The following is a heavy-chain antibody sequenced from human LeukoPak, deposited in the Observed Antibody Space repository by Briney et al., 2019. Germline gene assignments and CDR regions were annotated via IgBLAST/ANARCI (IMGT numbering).Heavy chain of an antibody. D-gene: IGHD2-15*01. Sequence: SQTLSLTCAISGDRVSSNSAAWSWIRQSPSRGLEWLGRTYYRSKWYNDYAGSVKSRIIINPDTSKNQFSLQLNSVTPEDTAVYYCAREEVVVAVTHYHGMDVWGQGTTVTVSS. CDR3: AREEVVVAVTHYHGMDV. J-gene: IGHJ6*02. V-gene: IGHV6-1*01. CDR1: GDRVSSNSAA. CDR2: TYYRSKWYN.